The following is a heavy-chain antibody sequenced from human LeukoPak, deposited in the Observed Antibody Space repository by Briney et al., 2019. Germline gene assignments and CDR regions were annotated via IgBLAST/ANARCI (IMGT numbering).Heavy chain of an antibody. CDR3: ARSSGYYYMDV. V-gene: IGHV3-53*01. Sequence: GGSLRLSCAASGFTVSSSYMSWVRQAPGKGLEWVSVIYSGGSTYYADSVKGRFTISRDNAKNSLYLQMNSLRAEDTAVYYCARSSGYYYMDVWGKGTTVTISS. CDR2: IYSGGST. CDR1: GFTVSSSY. J-gene: IGHJ6*03.